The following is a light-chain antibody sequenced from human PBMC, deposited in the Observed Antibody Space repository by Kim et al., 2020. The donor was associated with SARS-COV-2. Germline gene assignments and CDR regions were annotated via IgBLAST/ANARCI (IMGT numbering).Light chain of an antibody. Sequence: SSELTQDPAVSVALGQTVSITCQGDSLRRYYASWYQRRPGHAPVLVIYGRNTRPSGIPDRLSGSSSGNTASLTITGAREEDEADYYCQSRDSSDKVVFGGGTKLTVL. V-gene: IGLV3-19*01. CDR1: SLRRYY. CDR2: GRN. CDR3: QSRDSSDKVV. J-gene: IGLJ2*01.